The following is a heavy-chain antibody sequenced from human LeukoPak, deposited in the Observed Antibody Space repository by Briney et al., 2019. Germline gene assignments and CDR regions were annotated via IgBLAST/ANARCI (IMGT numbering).Heavy chain of an antibody. CDR3: TKTGGPWD. CDR1: GFTVITSF. J-gene: IGHJ4*02. D-gene: IGHD7-27*01. Sequence: LSGGSLRLSCAASGFTVITSFMSWVRQAPGKGLEWISVIYNDGTTYYADSVKGRFTISRDNPKNTLYLQMNTLRAEDTAVYYCTKTGGPWDWGQGTLVTVSS. V-gene: IGHV3-53*01. CDR2: IYNDGTT.